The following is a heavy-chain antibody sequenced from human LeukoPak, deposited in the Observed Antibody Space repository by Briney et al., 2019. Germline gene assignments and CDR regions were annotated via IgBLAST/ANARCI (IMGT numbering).Heavy chain of an antibody. V-gene: IGHV3-30*04. CDR2: ISYTGMYE. Sequence: GGSLRPSCAASRFTFSIYAMHWVRQAPGKGLEWVAVISYTGMYEYYADSVKGRFTISRDNSKNTLYLQMNSLRVDDTAVYYCARAADYYDSSGQYYMDVWGKGTTVTVSS. CDR1: RFTFSIYA. D-gene: IGHD3-22*01. CDR3: ARAADYYDSSGQYYMDV. J-gene: IGHJ6*03.